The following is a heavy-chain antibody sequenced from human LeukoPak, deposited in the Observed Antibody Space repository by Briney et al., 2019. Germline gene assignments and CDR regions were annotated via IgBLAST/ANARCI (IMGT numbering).Heavy chain of an antibody. CDR1: GFTFSSYS. J-gene: IGHJ4*02. CDR3: ARVGQRSTQNYDILTGYLF. D-gene: IGHD3-9*01. V-gene: IGHV3-48*01. Sequence: PGGSLRLSCAASGFTFSSYSMNWVRQAPGKGLEWVSCISSSSSTIYYADSVKGRFTISRDNAKNSLYLQMNSLRAEDTAVYYCARVGQRSTQNYDILTGYLFWGQGTLVTVSS. CDR2: ISSSSSTI.